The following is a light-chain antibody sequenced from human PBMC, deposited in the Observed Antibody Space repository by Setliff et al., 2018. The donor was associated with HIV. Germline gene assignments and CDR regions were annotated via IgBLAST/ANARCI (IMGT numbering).Light chain of an antibody. V-gene: IGLV2-23*02. CDR2: EVT. CDR3: CSYTGSDTIDV. CDR1: SGDVGTYNL. Sequence: QSALTQPASVSGSPGQAITISCTRTSGDVGTYNLVSWYQQHPGKAPQLIIYEVTKRPSGVSARFSGSKSGNTASLIISGLQAEDEADYYCCSYTGSDTIDVFGTGTKVTVL. J-gene: IGLJ1*01.